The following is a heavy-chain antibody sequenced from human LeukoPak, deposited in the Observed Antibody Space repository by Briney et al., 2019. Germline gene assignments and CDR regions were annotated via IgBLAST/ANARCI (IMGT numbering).Heavy chain of an antibody. V-gene: IGHV1-69*06. CDR1: GYSFSSYD. D-gene: IGHD6-13*01. CDR2: IIPIFGTA. Sequence: SVKVSCKASGYSFSSYDISWVRQAPGQGLEWMGGIIPIFGTANYAQKFQGRVTITADKSTSTAYMELSSLRSEDTAVYYCARGMVAAAGTTYYMDVWGEGTTVTVSS. J-gene: IGHJ6*03. CDR3: ARGMVAAAGTTYYMDV.